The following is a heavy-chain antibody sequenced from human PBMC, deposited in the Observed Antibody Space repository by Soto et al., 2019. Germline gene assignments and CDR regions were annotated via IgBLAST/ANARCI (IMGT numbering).Heavy chain of an antibody. CDR2: IYHTGSA. J-gene: IGHJ5*02. D-gene: IGHD6-19*01. Sequence: SETLSLTCAVSGASMTSSHWWSWVRQPPGKGLEWIGEIYHTGSANYKPSLESRVTISVDKSKNRFSLILTSVTAADTATYYCARRTTGSGWYPMFDTWGQGALVSVS. CDR1: GASMTSSHW. V-gene: IGHV4-4*02. CDR3: ARRTTGSGWYPMFDT.